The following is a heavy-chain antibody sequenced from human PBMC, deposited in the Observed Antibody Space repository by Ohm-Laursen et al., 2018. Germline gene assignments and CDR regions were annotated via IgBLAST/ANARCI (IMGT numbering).Heavy chain of an antibody. D-gene: IGHD2-15*01. V-gene: IGHV1-69*05. Sequence: GSSVKVSCKASGGTFSSYAISWVRQAPGQGLEWMGGIIPIFGTANYAQKFQGRVTMTRDTSISTAYMELSRLRSDDTAVYYCARVPPQYCSGGSCLGYWGQGTLVTVSS. CDR1: GGTFSSYA. CDR3: ARVPPQYCSGGSCLGY. J-gene: IGHJ4*02. CDR2: IIPIFGTA.